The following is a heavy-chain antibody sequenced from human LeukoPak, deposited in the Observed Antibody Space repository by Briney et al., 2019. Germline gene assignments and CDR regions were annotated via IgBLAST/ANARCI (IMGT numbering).Heavy chain of an antibody. J-gene: IGHJ3*02. Sequence: ASVKVSCKASGGTFSSYAISWVRQAPGQGLEWMGGIIPIFGTANYAQKFQGRVTITADESTSTAYMELSSLRSEDTAVYYCAKPHAPTYYDILTGYGGAAFDIWGQGTMVTVSS. CDR3: AKPHAPTYYDILTGYGGAAFDI. CDR2: IIPIFGTA. CDR1: GGTFSSYA. D-gene: IGHD3-9*01. V-gene: IGHV1-69*01.